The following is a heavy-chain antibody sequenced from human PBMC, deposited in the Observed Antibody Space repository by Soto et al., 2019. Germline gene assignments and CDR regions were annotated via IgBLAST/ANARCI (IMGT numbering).Heavy chain of an antibody. CDR1: GFTFSSYS. V-gene: IGHV3-21*01. CDR2: ISSSSSYI. Sequence: PGGSLRLSCAASGFTFSSYSMNWVRQAPGKGLEWVSSISSSSSYIYYADSVKGRFTISRDNAKNSLYLQMNSLRAEDTAVYHCARDNTVLMGYYYYGMDVWGQGTTVTVSS. D-gene: IGHD2-8*01. CDR3: ARDNTVLMGYYYYGMDV. J-gene: IGHJ6*02.